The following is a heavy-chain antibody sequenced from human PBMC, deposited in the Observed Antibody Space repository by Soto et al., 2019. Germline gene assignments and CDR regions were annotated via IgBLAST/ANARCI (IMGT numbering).Heavy chain of an antibody. Sequence: ASVKVSCKASGGTFSSYAISWVRQAPGQGLEWMGGIIPIFGTANYAQKFQGRVTITADESTSTAYMELSSLRSEDTAVYYCASDLGGYCSSTSCYTTYYYYYYGMDVWGQGTTVTVSS. V-gene: IGHV1-69*13. CDR2: IIPIFGTA. J-gene: IGHJ6*02. D-gene: IGHD2-2*02. CDR1: GGTFSSYA. CDR3: ASDLGGYCSSTSCYTTYYYYYYGMDV.